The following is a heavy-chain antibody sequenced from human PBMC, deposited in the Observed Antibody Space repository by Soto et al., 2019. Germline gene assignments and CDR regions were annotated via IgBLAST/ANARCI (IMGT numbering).Heavy chain of an antibody. V-gene: IGHV3-30-3*01. Sequence: VQLVESGGGVVQPGRSLRLSCAASGFTFSSYAMHWVRQAPGKGLEWVAVISYDGSNKYYADSVKGRFTISRDNSKNTLYLQMNSLRAEDTAVYYCAREGGIVGATDYFDYWGQGTLVTVSS. CDR1: GFTFSSYA. D-gene: IGHD1-26*01. CDR2: ISYDGSNK. CDR3: AREGGIVGATDYFDY. J-gene: IGHJ4*02.